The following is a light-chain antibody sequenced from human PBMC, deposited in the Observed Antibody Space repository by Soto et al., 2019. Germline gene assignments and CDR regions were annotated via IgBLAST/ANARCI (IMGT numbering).Light chain of an antibody. J-gene: IGKJ4*01. V-gene: IGKV1-39*01. CDR1: QTVSTH. CDR3: QQSHTIPLT. CDR2: TAS. Sequence: DVHMSQSPSSLTASVGDRVTITCRASQTVSTHLNWYQHKPGKAPNLLIYTASNLQSGVPSRFSGSGSGTDFTLTISSLQPEDFATYYCQQSHTIPLTFGGGTKVEIK.